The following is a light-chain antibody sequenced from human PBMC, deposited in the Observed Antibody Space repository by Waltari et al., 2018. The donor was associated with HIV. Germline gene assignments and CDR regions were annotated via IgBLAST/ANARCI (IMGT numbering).Light chain of an antibody. Sequence: EVVVTQTPAALSVSPGKAGTLSCTTSQNVGNNVAWYQKKPGQSPRLLIFGASTRATGVPGKFGGSGSGTEFNFTIANLQADDSAVYFCQHYDNWSRTFGPGT. J-gene: IGKJ1*01. CDR2: GAS. CDR1: QNVGNN. V-gene: IGKV3-15*01. CDR3: QHYDNWSRT.